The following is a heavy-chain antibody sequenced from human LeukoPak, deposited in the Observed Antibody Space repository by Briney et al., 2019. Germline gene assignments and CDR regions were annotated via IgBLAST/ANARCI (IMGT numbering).Heavy chain of an antibody. J-gene: IGHJ4*02. CDR3: AKDVLAAGLFFDY. CDR2: ISNEGSSSTT. D-gene: IGHD6-13*01. V-gene: IGHV3-11*01. CDR1: GFIFSDYY. Sequence: GGSLRLSCAASGFIFSDYYMGWVRQAPGKGLEWVSCISNEGSSSTTYYADSVKGRFTISRDDAQNSLYLQMNSLRADDTAVYYCAKDVLAAGLFFDYWGQGMLVTVSS.